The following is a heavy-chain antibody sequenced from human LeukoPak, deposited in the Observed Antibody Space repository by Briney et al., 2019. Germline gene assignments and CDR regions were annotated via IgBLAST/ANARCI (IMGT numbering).Heavy chain of an antibody. CDR2: IIPIFGTA. CDR3: AREEREYCGGDCNDAFDI. J-gene: IGHJ3*02. V-gene: IGHV1-69*01. D-gene: IGHD2-21*02. Sequence: SVKVSCKAPGGTFSSYAISWVRQAPGQGLEWMGGIIPIFGTANYAQKFQGRVTITADESTSTAYMELSSLRSEDTAVYYCAREEREYCGGDCNDAFDIWGQGTMVTVSS. CDR1: GGTFSSYA.